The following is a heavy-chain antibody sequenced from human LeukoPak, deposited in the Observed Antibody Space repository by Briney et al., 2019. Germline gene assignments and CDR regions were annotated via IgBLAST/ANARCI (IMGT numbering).Heavy chain of an antibody. J-gene: IGHJ4*02. V-gene: IGHV3-30-3*01. Sequence: VGSLRLSCAASGFTFSTYAIYWVRQAPGKGLERVAVISPDGSNKYYADSVKDRFTISRDNSKNTLYLQMNSLRAEDTAVYYCARDPANNAKLGLDYWGQGTLVTVSS. CDR3: ARDPANNAKLGLDY. D-gene: IGHD1/OR15-1a*01. CDR2: ISPDGSNK. CDR1: GFTFSTYA.